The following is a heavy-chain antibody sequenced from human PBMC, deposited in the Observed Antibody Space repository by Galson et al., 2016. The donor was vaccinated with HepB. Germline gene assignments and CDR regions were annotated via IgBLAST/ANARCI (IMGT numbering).Heavy chain of an antibody. V-gene: IGHV1-18*01. CDR1: GYSFNTYS. CDR3: ASETRIAAAGTD. J-gene: IGHJ4*02. CDR2: ISAYNGNT. D-gene: IGHD6-13*01. Sequence: SVKVSCKASGYSFNTYSFSWVRQAPGQGLEWMGWISAYNGNTNYAQKFQDRVTLTADASTATVYMELRSLRSDDTAVYYCASETRIAAAGTDWGQGTLVTVSS.